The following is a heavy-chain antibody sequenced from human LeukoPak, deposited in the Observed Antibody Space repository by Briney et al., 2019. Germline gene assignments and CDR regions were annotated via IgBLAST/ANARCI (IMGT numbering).Heavy chain of an antibody. CDR3: VRDMDYDILTGYTAYYYYGMDV. Sequence: PGRSLRLSCAASGFTFSSYAMHWVRQAPGKGLEWVAVISYDGSNKYYADSVKGRFTISRDNSKNTLYLQMNSLRAEDTAVYYCVRDMDYDILTGYTAYYYYGMDVWGQGTTVTVSS. CDR2: ISYDGSNK. J-gene: IGHJ6*02. CDR1: GFTFSSYA. D-gene: IGHD3-9*01. V-gene: IGHV3-30*04.